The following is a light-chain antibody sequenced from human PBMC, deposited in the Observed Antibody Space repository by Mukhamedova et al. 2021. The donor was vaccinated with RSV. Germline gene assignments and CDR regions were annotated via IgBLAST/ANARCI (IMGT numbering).Light chain of an antibody. J-gene: IGKJ2*01. V-gene: IGKV2-28*01. Sequence: GQSPQLLVYLGSNRAAGVPDRISGSGSGTDFTLKITRVEAEDLGVYYCMQNLEVSPYTFGQGTKL. CDR3: MQNLEVSPYT. CDR2: LGS.